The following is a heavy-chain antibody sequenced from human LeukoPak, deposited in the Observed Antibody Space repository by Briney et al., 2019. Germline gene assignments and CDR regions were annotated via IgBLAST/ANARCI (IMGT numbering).Heavy chain of an antibody. CDR2: IFYSGST. CDR1: DGSFSNYY. D-gene: IGHD6-13*01. J-gene: IGHJ4*02. V-gene: IGHV4-59*01. CDR3: ARAGANGIEAAGSLRY. Sequence: SETLSLTCTISDGSFSNYYWGWVRQPPGEGLEWIAYIFYSGSTNYNPSLKSRVTISVDTSKNQFSLKLSSVTAADTAVYYCARAGANGIEAAGSLRYWGQGTLVTVSS.